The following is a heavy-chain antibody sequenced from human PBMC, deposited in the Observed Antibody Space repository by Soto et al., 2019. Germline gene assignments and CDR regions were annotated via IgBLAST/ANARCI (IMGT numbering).Heavy chain of an antibody. CDR3: ARDLSDIVVVPAAIVYYYYGMDV. V-gene: IGHV3-30-3*01. J-gene: IGHJ6*02. CDR2: ISYDGSNK. CDR1: GFTFSSYA. D-gene: IGHD2-2*01. Sequence: GGSLRLSCAASGFTFSSYAMHWVRQAPGKGLEWVAVISYDGSNKYYADSVKGRFTISRDNSKNTLYLQMNSLRAEDTAVYYCARDLSDIVVVPAAIVYYYYGMDVWGQGTTVTVSS.